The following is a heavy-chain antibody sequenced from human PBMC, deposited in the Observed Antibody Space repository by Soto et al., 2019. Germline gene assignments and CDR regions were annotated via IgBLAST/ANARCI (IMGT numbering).Heavy chain of an antibody. V-gene: IGHV4-31*03. CDR2: IYYSGST. J-gene: IGHJ5*02. CDR3: ARDIDLNWFDP. CDR1: GGSISSGGYY. D-gene: IGHD3-16*02. Sequence: QVQLQESGPGLVKPSQTLSLTCTVSGGSISSGGYYWSWIRQHPGKGLEWIGYIYYSGSTYYNPSLTSRVTISVDPSKNQFSLKLSSVTAADTAVYYCARDIDLNWFDPWGQGTLVTVSS.